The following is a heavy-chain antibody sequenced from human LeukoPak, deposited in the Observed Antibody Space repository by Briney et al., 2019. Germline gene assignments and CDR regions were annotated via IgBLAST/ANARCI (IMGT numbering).Heavy chain of an antibody. Sequence: GGSLRLSCAASGFTFDEYAMHWVRQAPGKGVEWVSLISWDGVSAYYADSVKGRFTISRDNSKSSLYLQMNSLRPEDTALYYCTKDINSGIFYNTYMDVWGKGTPVTVSS. D-gene: IGHD3-10*01. CDR2: ISWDGVSA. CDR3: TKDINSGIFYNTYMDV. V-gene: IGHV3-43D*03. J-gene: IGHJ6*03. CDR1: GFTFDEYA.